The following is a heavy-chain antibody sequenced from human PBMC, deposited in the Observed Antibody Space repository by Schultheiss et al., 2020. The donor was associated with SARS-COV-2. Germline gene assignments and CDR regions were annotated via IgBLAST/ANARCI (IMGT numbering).Heavy chain of an antibody. V-gene: IGHV3-13*01. CDR1: GFTFSSYD. Sequence: GGSLRLSCAASGFTFSSYDMHWVRQATGKGLEWVSAIGTAGDTYYPGSVKGRFTISRDNAKNSLYLQMNSLRAEDTALYYCARDSGTVPYYYYGMDVWGQGTTVTVAS. CDR3: ARDSGTVPYYYYGMDV. D-gene: IGHD6-13*01. J-gene: IGHJ6*02. CDR2: IGTAGDT.